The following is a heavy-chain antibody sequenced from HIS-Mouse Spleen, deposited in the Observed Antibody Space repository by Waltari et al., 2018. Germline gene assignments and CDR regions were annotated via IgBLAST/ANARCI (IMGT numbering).Heavy chain of an antibody. CDR2: ISWNSGSI. CDR3: VKDMRYSSSYFDY. J-gene: IGHJ4*02. V-gene: IGHV3-9*01. CDR1: GFTFADDA. Sequence: EVQLVESGGGLVQPGRSLRRSCAASGFTFADDAMHWVRQAPGKGVEWVSGISWNSGSIGYADSVKGRFTISRDNAKNSLYLQMNSLRAEDTALYYCVKDMRYSSSYFDYWGQGTLVTVSS. D-gene: IGHD6-6*01.